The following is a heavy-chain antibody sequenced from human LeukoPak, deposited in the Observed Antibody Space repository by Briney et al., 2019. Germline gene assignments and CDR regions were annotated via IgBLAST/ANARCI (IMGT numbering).Heavy chain of an antibody. CDR2: IYYSGST. D-gene: IGHD6-19*01. Sequence: SETLSLTCTVSGGSISSYYWSWIRQPPGKGLEWIGYIYYSGSTNYNPSLKSRVTISVDTSKNQFSLKLSSVTAADTAVYYCARGGIRFLQWVVLMDYYYYMDVWGKGTTVTISS. CDR1: GGSISSYY. J-gene: IGHJ6*03. CDR3: ARGGIRFLQWVVLMDYYYYMDV. V-gene: IGHV4-59*12.